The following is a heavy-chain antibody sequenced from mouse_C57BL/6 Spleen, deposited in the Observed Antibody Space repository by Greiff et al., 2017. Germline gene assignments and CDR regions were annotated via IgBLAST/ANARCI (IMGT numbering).Heavy chain of an antibody. CDR2: ISSGGDYI. CDR3: TRDNYSNYGYFDV. J-gene: IGHJ1*03. CDR1: GFTFSSYA. D-gene: IGHD2-5*01. V-gene: IGHV5-9-1*02. Sequence: EVQVVESGEGLVKPGGSLKLSCAASGFTFSSYAMSWVRQTPEQRLEWVAYISSGGDYIYYADTVKGRFTISRDNARNTLYLQMSSLKSEDTAMYYCTRDNYSNYGYFDVWGTGTTVTVSS.